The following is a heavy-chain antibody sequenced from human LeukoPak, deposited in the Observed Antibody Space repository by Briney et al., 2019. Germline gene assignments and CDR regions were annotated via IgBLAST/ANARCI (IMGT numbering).Heavy chain of an antibody. CDR3: ARAYCGGDCYPYYYYYGMDV. Sequence: GGSLRLSCAASGLTFSSYPMHWVRQAPGKGLEWVAVISYDGSEKHYADPVKGRFTISRDNSKNTLYLQMNSLRAEDTAVYYCARAYCGGDCYPYYYYYGMDVWGQGTTVTVSS. J-gene: IGHJ6*02. D-gene: IGHD2-21*02. CDR2: ISYDGSEK. V-gene: IGHV3-30-3*01. CDR1: GLTFSSYP.